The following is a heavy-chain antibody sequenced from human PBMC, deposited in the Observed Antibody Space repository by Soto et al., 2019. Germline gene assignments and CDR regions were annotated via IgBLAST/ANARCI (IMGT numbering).Heavy chain of an antibody. Sequence: EVQLVESGGGLVQPGGSLRLSCAASGFTFSNYWMHWVRQVQGKGLVWVSRIKNDGSGTYYADSVKGRLTMSRDNAKNTLYLQMNSLRAEDTAVYYWARGDGDYYDGNGYLGRHWGQGTLVTVSS. V-gene: IGHV3-74*01. J-gene: IGHJ4*02. D-gene: IGHD3-22*01. CDR2: IKNDGSGT. CDR3: ARGDGDYYDGNGYLGRH. CDR1: GFTFSNYW.